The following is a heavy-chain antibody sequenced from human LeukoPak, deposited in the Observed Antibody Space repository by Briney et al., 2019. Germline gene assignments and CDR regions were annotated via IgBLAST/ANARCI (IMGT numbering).Heavy chain of an antibody. V-gene: IGHV1-46*01. CDR2: INPSGGSS. Sequence: ASVKVSCKASGYTFISYYIHWVRQAPGQGLEWMGVINPSGGSSSYAQNFQGRVTMTRDTSTSTVYMELSSLRSEDTAVYYCARVGHITNWRNWFGPWGQGTLVTVSS. CDR1: GYTFISYY. J-gene: IGHJ5*02. D-gene: IGHD1-1*01. CDR3: ARVGHITNWRNWFGP.